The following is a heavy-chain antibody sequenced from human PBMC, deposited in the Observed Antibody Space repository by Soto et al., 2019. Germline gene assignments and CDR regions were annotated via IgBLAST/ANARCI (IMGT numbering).Heavy chain of an antibody. CDR3: ALTRAATDPLYWFEN. CDR2: IIPILNIA. J-gene: IGHJ5*02. Sequence: QVQLVQSGAEVKKPGSSVKVSCKASGGTFSSYPISWVRQAPGQGLEWMGRIIPILNIANYAQKFQGRVTLTADKATSTAYAELSRLRSEYTAVYYCALTRAATDPLYWFENWGQGTRVIVSS. D-gene: IGHD1-1*01. CDR1: GGTFSSYP. V-gene: IGHV1-69*02.